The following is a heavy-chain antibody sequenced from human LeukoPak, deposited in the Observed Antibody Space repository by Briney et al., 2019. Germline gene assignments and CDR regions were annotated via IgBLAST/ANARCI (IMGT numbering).Heavy chain of an antibody. Sequence: GASVKVSCKASGYTFTSYDINWVRQATGQGLEWMGWMNPNSGNTGYAQKFQGRVTMTRNTSISTAYMELSSLRSEDTAVYYCARASYYDFWSGCYVYNWFDPWGQGTLVTVSS. D-gene: IGHD3-3*01. V-gene: IGHV1-8*01. CDR3: ARASYYDFWSGCYVYNWFDP. CDR2: MNPNSGNT. J-gene: IGHJ5*02. CDR1: GYTFTSYD.